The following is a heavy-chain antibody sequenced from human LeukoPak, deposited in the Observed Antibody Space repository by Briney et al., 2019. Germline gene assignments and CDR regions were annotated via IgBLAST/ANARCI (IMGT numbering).Heavy chain of an antibody. CDR3: ARGGSSSPTDF. V-gene: IGHV3-30*04. J-gene: IGHJ4*02. D-gene: IGHD6-13*01. CDR2: MSYDGRKK. Sequence: GGSLRLSCAASGFSFSSNSMHWVRQAPGKGLEWVADMSYDGRKKNHADSVKGRFTVSRDNANDSLFLQMNSLRVEDTAVYFCARGGSSSPTDFWGQGTLVTVSS. CDR1: GFSFSSNS.